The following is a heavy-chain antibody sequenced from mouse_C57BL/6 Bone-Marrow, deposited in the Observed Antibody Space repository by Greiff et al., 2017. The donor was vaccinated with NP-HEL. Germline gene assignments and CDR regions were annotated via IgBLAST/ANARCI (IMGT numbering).Heavy chain of an antibody. CDR1: GYSFTGYY. D-gene: IGHD1-1*01. CDR3: ARSRIYYYGSSVYFDY. V-gene: IGHV1-42*01. J-gene: IGHJ2*01. Sequence: EVQLQQSGPELVKPGASVKISCKASGYSFTGYYMNWVKQSPEKSLEWIGEINPSTGGTTYNQKFKAKATLTVDKSSSTAYMHLKSLTSEDSAVYYCARSRIYYYGSSVYFDYWGQGTTLTVSS. CDR2: INPSTGGT.